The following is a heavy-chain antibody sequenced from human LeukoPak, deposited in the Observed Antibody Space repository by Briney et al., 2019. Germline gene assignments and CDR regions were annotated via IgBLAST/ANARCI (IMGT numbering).Heavy chain of an antibody. CDR3: ARDPGLEGIFGVVFYYCMDV. CDR2: IKQDGSEK. J-gene: IGHJ6*02. D-gene: IGHD3-3*01. Sequence: PGGSLRLSCAASGFTFSSYWMSWVRQAPGKGREWVANIKQDGSEKYYADSVKGRFTISRDNAKTSLYLQMNSLRAEDTAVYYCARDPGLEGIFGVVFYYCMDVWGQGTTVTVSS. CDR1: GFTFSSYW. V-gene: IGHV3-7*01.